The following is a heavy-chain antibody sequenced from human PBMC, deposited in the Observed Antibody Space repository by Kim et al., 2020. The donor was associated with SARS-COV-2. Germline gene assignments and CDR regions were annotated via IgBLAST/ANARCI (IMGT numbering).Heavy chain of an antibody. CDR3: ARTPGYNWNYVGSGHWYFDL. D-gene: IGHD1-7*01. J-gene: IGHJ2*01. V-gene: IGHV3-7*04. Sequence: RFTISRDNAKNALYLQMNSLRAEDTAVYYCARTPGYNWNYVGSGHWYFDLWGRGTLVTVSS.